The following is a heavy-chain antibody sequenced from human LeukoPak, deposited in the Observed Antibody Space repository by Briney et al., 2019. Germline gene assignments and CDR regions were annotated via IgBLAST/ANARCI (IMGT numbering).Heavy chain of an antibody. V-gene: IGHV3-30*02. CDR1: GFTFSSYG. Sequence: PGGSLRLSCAASGFTFSSYGMHWVRQAPGKGLEWVAYIQYDRSNQQYAGSVKGRFSISRDNSKNTLSLQMNSLRAEDTAVYYCAKVAKYYYGSETYYFFEHWGQGTPVTASS. CDR2: IQYDRSNQ. J-gene: IGHJ4*02. D-gene: IGHD3-10*01. CDR3: AKVAKYYYGSETYYFFEH.